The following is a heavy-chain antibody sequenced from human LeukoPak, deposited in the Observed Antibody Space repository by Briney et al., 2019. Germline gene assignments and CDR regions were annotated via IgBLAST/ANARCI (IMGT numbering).Heavy chain of an antibody. CDR3: ARLGGGTGGYFDF. CDR1: GGSISSSSSY. CDR2: IYYRGNA. D-gene: IGHD4-23*01. Sequence: PSETLSLTCTVSGGSISSSSSYWDWIRQPPGKGLEWIGSIYYRGNAYYNPSLKSRVTISVDTSKNQFSLKLNSVTAADTAVYYCARLGGGTGGYFDFWGQGTLVTVSS. V-gene: IGHV4-39*01. J-gene: IGHJ4*02.